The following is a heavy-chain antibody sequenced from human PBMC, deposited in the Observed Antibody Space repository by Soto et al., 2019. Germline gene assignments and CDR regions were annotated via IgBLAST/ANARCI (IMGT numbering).Heavy chain of an antibody. CDR3: VFGDCTTTSCSYYFYGLYV. CDR2: ILPIFGSP. J-gene: IGHJ6*04. V-gene: IGHV1-69*01. CDR1: GGNFRRYA. D-gene: IGHD2-2*01. Sequence: QVQLVQSGAEVKKPGSSVKVSCKASGGNFRRYAISWVRQAPGQALEWMGGILPIFGSPSHAQKFQGRVTVTADESTSTAYLELTSLTSEDTAMYYCVFGDCTTTSCSYYFYGLYVWGKGSPVTVSS.